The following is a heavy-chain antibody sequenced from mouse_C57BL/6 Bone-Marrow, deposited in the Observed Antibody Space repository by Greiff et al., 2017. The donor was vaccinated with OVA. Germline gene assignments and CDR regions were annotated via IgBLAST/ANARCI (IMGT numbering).Heavy chain of an antibody. Sequence: VQLKQSGPGLMKPSQSLSLTCSVTGYSITSGYYWNWIRQFPGNKLEWMGYISYDGSNNYNPSLKNRISITRDTSKNQFFLKLNSVTTEDTATYYCAREDGNSWFAYWGQGTLVTVSA. D-gene: IGHD2-1*01. CDR3: AREDGNSWFAY. J-gene: IGHJ3*01. CDR2: ISYDGSN. V-gene: IGHV3-6*01. CDR1: GYSITSGYY.